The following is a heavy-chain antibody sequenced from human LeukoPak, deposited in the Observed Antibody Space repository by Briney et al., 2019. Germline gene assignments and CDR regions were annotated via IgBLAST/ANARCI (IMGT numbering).Heavy chain of an antibody. Sequence: SVKVSCKASGGTFSSYAICWVRQAPGQGLEWMGRIIPILGIANYAQKFQGRVTITADKSTSTAYMELSSLRSEDTAVYYCARAGYSSSWQSNWFDPWGQGTLVTVSS. CDR1: GGTFSSYA. CDR3: ARAGYSSSWQSNWFDP. V-gene: IGHV1-69*04. CDR2: IIPILGIA. D-gene: IGHD6-13*01. J-gene: IGHJ5*02.